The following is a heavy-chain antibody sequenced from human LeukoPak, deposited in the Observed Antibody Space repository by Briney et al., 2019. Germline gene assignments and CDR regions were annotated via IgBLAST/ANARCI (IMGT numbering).Heavy chain of an antibody. J-gene: IGHJ6*03. CDR1: GGTFSSYT. D-gene: IGHD2-2*01. V-gene: IGHV1-69*02. CDR2: IIPILGIA. CDR3: ARGYQLPSYYYYYMDV. Sequence: SVKVSCKASGGTFSSYTISWVRQAPGQGLEWMGRIIPILGIANYAQEFQGRVTITADKSTSTAYMELSSLRSEDTAVYYCARGYQLPSYYYYYMDVWGKGTTVTVSS.